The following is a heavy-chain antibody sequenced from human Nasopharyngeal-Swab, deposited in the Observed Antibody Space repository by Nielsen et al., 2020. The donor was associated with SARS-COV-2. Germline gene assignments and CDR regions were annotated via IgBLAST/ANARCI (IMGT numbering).Heavy chain of an antibody. CDR3: ARHYDFWSGYYNSHFYGMDV. D-gene: IGHD3-3*01. CDR2: IKHDGSAK. Sequence: GESLKISCAVSGFTFSSYWMTWVRQAPGKGLEWVANIKHDGSAKYYADSVKGRFTISRDNAKSSLHLQMNSLRAEDTAVYYCARHYDFWSGYYNSHFYGMDVWGQGTTVTVSS. V-gene: IGHV3-7*01. CDR1: GFTFSSYW. J-gene: IGHJ6*02.